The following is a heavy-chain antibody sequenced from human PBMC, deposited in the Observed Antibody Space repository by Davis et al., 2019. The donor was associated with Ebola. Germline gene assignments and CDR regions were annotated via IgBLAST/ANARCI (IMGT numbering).Heavy chain of an antibody. J-gene: IGHJ4*02. D-gene: IGHD4-17*01. CDR1: GYTFTSYG. Sequence: ASVKVSCKASGYTFTSYGISWVRQAPGQGLEWMGWISAYNGNTNYAQKFQGRVTITADKSTSTAYMELSSLRSEDTAVYYCAGDYGPLNYWGQGTLVTVSS. V-gene: IGHV1-18*01. CDR3: AGDYGPLNY. CDR2: ISAYNGNT.